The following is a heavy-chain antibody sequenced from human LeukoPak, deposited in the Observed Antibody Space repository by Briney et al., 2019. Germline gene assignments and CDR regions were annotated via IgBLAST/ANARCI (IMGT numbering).Heavy chain of an antibody. V-gene: IGHV1-8*01. CDR2: MNPNSANT. D-gene: IGHD2-8*02. CDR3: ARARLVRGPVTPLYYFDY. Sequence: AASVKVSCKASGYTFTTYDINWVRQATGQGLEWMGWMNPNSANTGYAQKFRGRVTITRNTSISTAYMELNSLRSDDTAVYYCARARLVRGPVTPLYYFDYWGQGVLVTVSS. CDR1: GYTFTTYD. J-gene: IGHJ4*02.